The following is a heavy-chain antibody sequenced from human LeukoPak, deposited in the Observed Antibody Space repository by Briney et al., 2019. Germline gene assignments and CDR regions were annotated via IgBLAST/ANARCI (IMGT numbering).Heavy chain of an antibody. CDR3: ARRELFNGAFDI. J-gene: IGHJ3*02. D-gene: IGHD1-26*01. CDR1: GVSVSSGSYY. Sequence: SETLSLTCTVSGVSVSSGSYYWSWVRQPPGKGLEWSGCIYYSGSTNYNPSLKSRVTISVDTPNNQFSQKLSSVTAADTAVYYCARRELFNGAFDIWGQGTMVTVSS. V-gene: IGHV4-61*01. CDR2: IYYSGST.